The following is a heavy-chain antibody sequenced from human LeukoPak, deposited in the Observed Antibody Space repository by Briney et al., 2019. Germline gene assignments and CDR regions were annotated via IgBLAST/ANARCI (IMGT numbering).Heavy chain of an antibody. CDR2: ISSSSSYI. Sequence: GGSLRLSCAASGFTFSSYSMNWVRQAPGKGLEWVSSISSSSSYIYYADSVKGRFTISRDNAKNSLYLQMNSLRAEDTAVYYCARDRIAAAGTRYYYYMDVWGKGTTVTISS. J-gene: IGHJ6*03. V-gene: IGHV3-21*01. CDR1: GFTFSSYS. CDR3: ARDRIAAAGTRYYYYMDV. D-gene: IGHD6-13*01.